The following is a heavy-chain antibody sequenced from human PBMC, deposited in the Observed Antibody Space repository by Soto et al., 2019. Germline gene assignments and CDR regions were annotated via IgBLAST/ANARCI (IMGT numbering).Heavy chain of an antibody. CDR2: IWYDGSNK. CDR1: GFTFSSYG. V-gene: IGHV3-33*01. Sequence: QVQLVESGGGVVQPGRSLRLSCAASGFTFSSYGMHWVRQAPGKGLEWVAVIWYDGSNKYYADSVKGRFTISRDNSKNTLYLQMNXLXXXXXXXXXCXXXXXXXXXXXXXLDVWGQGTTVTVSS. J-gene: IGHJ6*02. CDR3: XXXXXXXXXXXXXLDV.